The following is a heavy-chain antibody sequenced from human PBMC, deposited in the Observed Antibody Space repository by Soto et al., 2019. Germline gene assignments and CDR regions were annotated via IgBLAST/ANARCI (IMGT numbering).Heavy chain of an antibody. CDR2: INHSGST. D-gene: IGHD3-10*01. Sequence: SETLSLTCAVYGGSFSGYYWSWIRQPPGKGLEWIGEINHSGSTNYNPSLKSRVTISVDTSNNQFSLKLSSVTAADTAVYYCARAPMDYGSGTPLSYWGQGTLVTVSS. J-gene: IGHJ4*02. CDR1: GGSFSGYY. V-gene: IGHV4-34*01. CDR3: ARAPMDYGSGTPLSY.